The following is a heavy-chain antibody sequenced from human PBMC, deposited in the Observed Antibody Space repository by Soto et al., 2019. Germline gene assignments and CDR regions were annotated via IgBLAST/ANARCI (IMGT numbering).Heavy chain of an antibody. D-gene: IGHD5-18*01. V-gene: IGHV1-69*02. J-gene: IGHJ4*02. Sequence: GASVKVSCKASGGTFSSYTISWVRQAPGQGLEWMGRIIPILGIANYAQKFQGRVTITADKSTSTAYMELSSLRSEDTAVYYCARGGGYSYDDFDYWGQGTLVTVSS. CDR1: GGTFSSYT. CDR3: ARGGGYSYDDFDY. CDR2: IIPILGIA.